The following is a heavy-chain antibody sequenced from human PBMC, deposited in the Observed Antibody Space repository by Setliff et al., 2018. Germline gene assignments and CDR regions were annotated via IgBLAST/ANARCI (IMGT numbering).Heavy chain of an antibody. CDR3: ARELRSPYWHLDS. CDR1: GDTFSTYA. D-gene: IGHD3-16*01. CDR2: VIPLLETT. V-gene: IGHV1-69*13. J-gene: IGHJ5*01. Sequence: ASVKVSCKASGDTFSTYALSWVRQAPGQGLEWMGGVIPLLETTKYAQNFQGRVTITADESTSTGYMELRSLRSDDTAVYYCARELRSPYWHLDSWGQGTQVTVSS.